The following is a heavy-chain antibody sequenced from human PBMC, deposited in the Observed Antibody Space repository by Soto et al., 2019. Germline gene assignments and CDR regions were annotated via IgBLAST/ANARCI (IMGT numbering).Heavy chain of an antibody. CDR2: ISGSGGST. J-gene: IGHJ6*02. CDR1: GFTFSSYA. CDR3: AKGDTAMALGSYYYYGMDV. V-gene: IGHV3-23*01. Sequence: GGSLGLSCAASGFTFSSYAMSWVRQAPGKGLEWVSAISGSGGSTYYADSVKGRFTISIDNSKNTLYLQMNSLRAEDTAVYYCAKGDTAMALGSYYYYGMDVWGQGTTVTVSS. D-gene: IGHD5-18*01.